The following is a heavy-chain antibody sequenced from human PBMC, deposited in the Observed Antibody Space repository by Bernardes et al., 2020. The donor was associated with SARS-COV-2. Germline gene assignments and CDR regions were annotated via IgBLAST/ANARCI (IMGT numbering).Heavy chain of an antibody. D-gene: IGHD2-2*01. Sequence: SETLSLTCSVSGDSISSHYWSWIRQPPGKGLEWIGYIYYSGSTNYNPSLKSRVTISVDTSKNQFSLKLNSVTAADTAVYHCAGRSRILIGPAAAAEYFQSWGQGTLVTVSS. V-gene: IGHV4-59*11. CDR1: GDSISSHY. J-gene: IGHJ1*01. CDR2: IYYSGST. CDR3: AGRSRILIGPAAAAEYFQS.